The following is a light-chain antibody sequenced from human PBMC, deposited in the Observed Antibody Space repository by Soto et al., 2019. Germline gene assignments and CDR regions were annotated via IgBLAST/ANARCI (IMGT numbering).Light chain of an antibody. CDR2: DAS. J-gene: IGKJ1*01. V-gene: IGKV1-5*01. Sequence: TQPPSNKKESVGDRVTITCRASQSISNWLAWYQQRPVKAPKLLIYDASTLQSGVTSSFSGSGSGTEFTLTSSSRRPDYFATYYGQQNNSYPSTCGQG. CDR1: QSISNW. CDR3: QQNNSYPST.